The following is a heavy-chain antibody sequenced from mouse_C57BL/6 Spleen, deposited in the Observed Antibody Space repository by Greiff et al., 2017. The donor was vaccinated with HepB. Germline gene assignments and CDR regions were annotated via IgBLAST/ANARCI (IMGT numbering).Heavy chain of an antibody. J-gene: IGHJ3*01. CDR2: IDPENGDT. CDR3: TPRWLLFAY. Sequence: VQLQQSGAELVRPGASVKLSCTASGFNIKDDYMHWVKQRPEQGLEWIGWIDPENGDTEYASKFQGKATITADTSSNTAYLQLSSLTSEDTAVYYCTPRWLLFAYWGQGTLVTVSA. V-gene: IGHV14-4*01. CDR1: GFNIKDDY. D-gene: IGHD2-3*01.